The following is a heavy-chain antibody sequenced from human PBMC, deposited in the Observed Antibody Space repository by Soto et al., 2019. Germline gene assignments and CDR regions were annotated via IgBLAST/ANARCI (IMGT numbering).Heavy chain of an antibody. Sequence: GESLKISCKGSGYSFTSYWIGWVRQMPGKGLEWMGIIYPGDSDTRYSPSFQGQVTISADKSISTAYLQWSSLKASDTAMYYCARQASRGSGTYYYYYYMDVWGKGTTVTVSS. CDR3: ARQASRGSGTYYYYYYMDV. V-gene: IGHV5-51*01. CDR2: IYPGDSDT. D-gene: IGHD6-19*01. CDR1: GYSFTSYW. J-gene: IGHJ6*03.